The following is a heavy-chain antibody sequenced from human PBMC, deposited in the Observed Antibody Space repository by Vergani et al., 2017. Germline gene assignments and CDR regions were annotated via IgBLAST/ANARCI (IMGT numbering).Heavy chain of an antibody. Sequence: QVQLVQSGAEVKKPGASVKVSCKASGYTFTGYYMHWVRQAPGQGLEWMGWINPNSGGINYAQKFQGRVTMTRDTSISTAYMELSRLRSDDTAVYYCAGVGLGYCSSTSCNYGMDVWGQGTTVTVSS. V-gene: IGHV1-2*02. CDR1: GYTFTGYY. CDR3: AGVGLGYCSSTSCNYGMDV. D-gene: IGHD2-2*01. CDR2: INPNSGGI. J-gene: IGHJ6*02.